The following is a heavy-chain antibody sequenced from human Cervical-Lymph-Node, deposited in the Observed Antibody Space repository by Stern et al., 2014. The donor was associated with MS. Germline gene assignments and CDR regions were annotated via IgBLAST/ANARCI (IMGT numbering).Heavy chain of an antibody. CDR1: GFVFRRYA. CDR3: SKRGSGSYLD. D-gene: IGHD1-26*01. J-gene: IGHJ4*02. CDR2: NPYDGKDK. V-gene: IGHV3-30-3*02. Sequence: VQLVESGGGVVQPGRSLRLSCAASGFVFRRYALHWVRQAPGKGLEWVAFNPYDGKDKYYTDSVKGRFTVSRDNSNNTVDLEMNRPGLEDTAVYYWSKRGSGSYLDWGQGSLVTVSS.